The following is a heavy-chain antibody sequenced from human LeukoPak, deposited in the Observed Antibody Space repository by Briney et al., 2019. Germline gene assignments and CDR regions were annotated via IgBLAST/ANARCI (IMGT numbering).Heavy chain of an antibody. Sequence: GGSLRLSCAASGFTFSNYAMSWVRQAPGQGLDWVSAISDGGVTAYYADSVKGRFTISRDNSKSTLYLQMNSLRAEDTAVYYCANLNAPYWGNFDYWGQGTLVTVSS. V-gene: IGHV3-23*01. J-gene: IGHJ4*02. CDR2: ISDGGVTA. CDR1: GFTFSNYA. D-gene: IGHD3-16*01. CDR3: ANLNAPYWGNFDY.